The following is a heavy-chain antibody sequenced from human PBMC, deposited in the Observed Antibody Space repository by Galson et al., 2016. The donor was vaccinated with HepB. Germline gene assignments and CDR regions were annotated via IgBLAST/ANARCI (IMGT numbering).Heavy chain of an antibody. V-gene: IGHV1-8*01. D-gene: IGHD6-19*01. CDR3: AKGRDMEVAGE. J-gene: IGHJ4*02. Sequence: SVKVSCKASGYTFTSYGINWVRRAPGQGLEWMAWMNPSNGNTGSAQKFQARLTMTRNTSITTAYMELSGLTSDDTAVYYCAKGRDMEVAGEWGQGTLVTVSS. CDR2: MNPSNGNT. CDR1: GYTFTSYG.